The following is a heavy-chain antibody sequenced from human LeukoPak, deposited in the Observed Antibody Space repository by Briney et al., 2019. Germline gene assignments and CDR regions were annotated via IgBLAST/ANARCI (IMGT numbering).Heavy chain of an antibody. V-gene: IGHV3-7*03. CDR3: AKAPRYYYYMDV. J-gene: IGHJ6*03. Sequence: GGSLRLSCAASGFTFSSYWMSWVRQAPGKGLEWVANIKKDGSENYYVDSVKGRFTISRDNAKKSLYLQMNSLRAEDTALYYCAKAPRYYYYMDVWGKGTTVTVSS. CDR2: IKKDGSEN. CDR1: GFTFSSYW. D-gene: IGHD1-14*01.